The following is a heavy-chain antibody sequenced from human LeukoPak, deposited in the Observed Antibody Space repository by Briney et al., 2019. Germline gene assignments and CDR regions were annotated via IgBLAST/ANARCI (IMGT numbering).Heavy chain of an antibody. CDR1: GYTLTSYG. D-gene: IGHD3-16*02. CDR3: ARTIMITFGGVIVPDY. Sequence: GSVKVSCKASGYTLTSYGISWVRQAPGQGLEGMGWISTYNGNTDYAQKLQGRVTMTTDTPTSTAYMELRSLRSDDTAVYYCARTIMITFGGVIVPDYWGQGTLVTVSS. CDR2: ISTYNGNT. J-gene: IGHJ4*02. V-gene: IGHV1-18*01.